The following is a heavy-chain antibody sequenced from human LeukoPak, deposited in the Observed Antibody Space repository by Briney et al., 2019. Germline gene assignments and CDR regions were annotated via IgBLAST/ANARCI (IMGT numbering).Heavy chain of an antibody. Sequence: SETLSLTCTVSGYSINSAYYWAWIRQSPGRGLEWIASLHPGSDTYYTPSLQSRVTISMDESQNLFSLGLTSVTASDTAVYFCAAMTSVIRGRRFDSWGQGALVTVSS. CDR3: AAMTSVIRGRRFDS. V-gene: IGHV4-38-2*02. CDR2: LHPGSDT. D-gene: IGHD4-17*01. CDR1: GYSINSAYY. J-gene: IGHJ4*02.